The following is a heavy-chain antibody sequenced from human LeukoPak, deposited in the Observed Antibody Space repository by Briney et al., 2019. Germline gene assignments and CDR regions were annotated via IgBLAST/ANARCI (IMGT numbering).Heavy chain of an antibody. CDR1: GFTFSSYA. CDR2: ISGSGGST. J-gene: IGHJ4*02. V-gene: IGHV3-23*01. D-gene: IGHD3-22*01. CDR3: AKASRSSGYHYYFDY. Sequence: GGSLGLSCAASGFTFSSYAMSWVRQAPGKGLEWVSAISGSGGSTYYADSVKGRFTISRDNSKNTLYLQMNSLRAEDTAVYYCAKASRSSGYHYYFDYWGQGTLVTVSS.